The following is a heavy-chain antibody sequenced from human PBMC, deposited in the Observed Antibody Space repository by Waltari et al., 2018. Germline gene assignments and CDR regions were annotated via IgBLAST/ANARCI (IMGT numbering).Heavy chain of an antibody. J-gene: IGHJ3*01. CDR1: GFTFSKHA. CDR3: ARVLDTYMIHDAFDL. CDR2: ISHDGDTE. D-gene: IGHD5-18*01. Sequence: QVQLVESGGGVVQPGRSLTLSCAASGFTFSKHAVPWVRQAPGKGLEGVEVISHDGDTEVYADSVRGRFTISRDNSRNTLFLEMNGLRTEDTAIYYCARVLDTYMIHDAFDLWGQGTMVTVSS. V-gene: IGHV3-30-3*01.